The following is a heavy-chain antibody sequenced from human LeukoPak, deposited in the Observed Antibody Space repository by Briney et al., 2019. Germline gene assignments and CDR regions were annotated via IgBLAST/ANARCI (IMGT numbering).Heavy chain of an antibody. CDR3: ARGGVTFGGVIGYFDY. D-gene: IGHD3-16*02. J-gene: IGHJ4*02. Sequence: GGSLRLSCAASGFTFSSYELNWVRPAPGKGLEWVSYINSSGSTIYYADSLKGRFTISRDNAKNSLYLQMNSLRAEDTAVYYCARGGVTFGGVIGYFDYWGQGTLVTVSS. CDR2: INSSGSTI. V-gene: IGHV3-48*03. CDR1: GFTFSSYE.